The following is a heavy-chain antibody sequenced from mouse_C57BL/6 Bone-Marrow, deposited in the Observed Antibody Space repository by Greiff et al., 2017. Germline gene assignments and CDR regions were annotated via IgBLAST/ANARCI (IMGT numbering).Heavy chain of an antibody. CDR2: IDPSDSET. D-gene: IGHD2-3*01. CDR1: GYTFTSYW. CDR3: ARWRDGYYWYFDV. Sequence: QVQLKQPGAELVRPGSSVKLSCKASGYTFTSYWMHWVKQRPIQGLEWIGNIDPSDSETHYNQKFKDKATLTVDKSSSTAYMQLSSLTSEDSAVYYCARWRDGYYWYFDVWGTGTTVTVSS. V-gene: IGHV1-52*01. J-gene: IGHJ1*03.